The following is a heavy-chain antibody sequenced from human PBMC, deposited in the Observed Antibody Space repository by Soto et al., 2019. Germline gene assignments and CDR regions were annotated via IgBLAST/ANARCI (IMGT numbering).Heavy chain of an antibody. CDR3: TTAAKIGWYPFDH. J-gene: IGHJ4*02. V-gene: IGHV3-15*01. CDR1: GFTFSNAW. CDR2: IKDKTEGETT. D-gene: IGHD6-19*01. Sequence: EVQLVESGGGLLKPGGSLRLSCAASGFTFSNAWMNWVRQAPGKGLEWVGRIKDKTEGETTDYAAPVKGRFSISRDDSENTLDLQMYGLRTDDTAVYYCTTAAKIGWYPFDHWGQGTLVTVSS.